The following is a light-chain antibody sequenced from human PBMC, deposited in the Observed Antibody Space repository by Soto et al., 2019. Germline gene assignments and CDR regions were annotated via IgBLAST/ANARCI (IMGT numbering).Light chain of an antibody. Sequence: QSLLTQPASVSGSPGQSITISCTGTSSDFGSYNLVSWYQQHPGKAPKLMIYEDSKRPSGVSNRFSGSKSGNTASLTISGLQAEDDADYYCCSYAGSSTCVFGTGTKVTIL. V-gene: IGLV2-23*01. J-gene: IGLJ1*01. CDR3: CSYAGSSTCV. CDR2: EDS. CDR1: SSDFGSYNL.